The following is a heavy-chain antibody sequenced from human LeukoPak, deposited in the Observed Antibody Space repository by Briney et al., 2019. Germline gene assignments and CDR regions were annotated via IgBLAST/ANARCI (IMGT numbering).Heavy chain of an antibody. Sequence: PGGSLRLSCAASGFTHSSYAMSWVRQAPGKGLEWVSAISGSGGSTYYADSVKGRFTISRDNAKNSLYLQMNSLRAKDTAVYYCARQYVRGVITNYYYGMDVWGQGTTVTVSS. V-gene: IGHV3-23*01. J-gene: IGHJ6*02. D-gene: IGHD3-10*01. CDR3: ARQYVRGVITNYYYGMDV. CDR2: ISGSGGST. CDR1: GFTHSSYA.